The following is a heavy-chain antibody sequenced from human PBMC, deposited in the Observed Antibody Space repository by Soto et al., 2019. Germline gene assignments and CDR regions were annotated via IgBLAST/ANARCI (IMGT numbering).Heavy chain of an antibody. V-gene: IGHV4-4*02. J-gene: IGHJ5*02. CDR2: IYHSGST. CDR3: ARDRPSEYTYGPSGWSDT. CDR1: GGSISSYYW. D-gene: IGHD5-18*01. Sequence: PSETLSLTCGVSGGSISSYYWWSWVRQPPGRGLEWIGEIYHSGSTNYNPSLKSRVTISVDKSKDQFSLELTSVTAADTAVYFCARDRPSEYTYGPSGWSDTWGQGTLVTVSS.